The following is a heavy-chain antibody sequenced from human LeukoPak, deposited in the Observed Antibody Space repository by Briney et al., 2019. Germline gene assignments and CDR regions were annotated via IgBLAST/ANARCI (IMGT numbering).Heavy chain of an antibody. CDR1: GGSISSYY. J-gene: IGHJ3*02. Sequence: SETLSLTCTVSGGSISSYYWSWIRQPPGKGLEWIGYIYYSGSTNYNPSLKSRVTISVDTSKNQFSLKLSSVTAADTAVYYCARHGTYGDYGAYDAFDIWGQGTMVTVSS. CDR3: ARHGTYGDYGAYDAFDI. D-gene: IGHD4-17*01. V-gene: IGHV4-59*08. CDR2: IYYSGST.